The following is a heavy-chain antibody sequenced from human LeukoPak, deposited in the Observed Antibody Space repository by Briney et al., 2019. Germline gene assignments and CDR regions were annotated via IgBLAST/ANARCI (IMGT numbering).Heavy chain of an antibody. Sequence: GGSLRLSCAASGFTFSSYSMNWVRQAPGKGLEWVSSISSSSSYIYYADSVKGRFTISRDNAKNSLYLQMNSLRAEDTAVYYCAKSPSGSYRFNYFDYWGQGTLVTVSS. CDR1: GFTFSSYS. J-gene: IGHJ4*02. D-gene: IGHD1-26*01. CDR3: AKSPSGSYRFNYFDY. V-gene: IGHV3-21*01. CDR2: ISSSSSYI.